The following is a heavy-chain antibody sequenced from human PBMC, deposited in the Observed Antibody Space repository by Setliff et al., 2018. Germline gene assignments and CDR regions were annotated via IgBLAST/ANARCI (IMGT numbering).Heavy chain of an antibody. Sequence: SETLSLTCAVSGDSISSSNWWNWVRQPPGKGLEWIGEIYHSGSTKYNPSLKSRVTISVDKSKNQFSLKLSSVTAADTAVYYCARRETYYNFWSGYYAYWGQGTLVTVS. V-gene: IGHV4-4*02. J-gene: IGHJ4*02. D-gene: IGHD3-3*01. CDR3: ARRETYYNFWSGYYAY. CDR2: IYHSGST. CDR1: GDSISSSNW.